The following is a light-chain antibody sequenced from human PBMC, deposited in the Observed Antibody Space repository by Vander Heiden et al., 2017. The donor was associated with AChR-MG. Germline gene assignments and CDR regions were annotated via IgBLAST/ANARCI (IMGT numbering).Light chain of an antibody. V-gene: IGLV3-19*01. J-gene: IGLJ2*01. CDR1: SLRSYY. Sequence: SSELTQDPAVSVALGQTVRITCQGDSLRSYYASWYQQKRGQAPVLVSYGKNNRPSGIPDRFAGSSSGNTAYFNITGAQAEDEADYYGNSRDSSGNQRVFGGGTKLTVL. CDR2: GKN. CDR3: NSRDSSGNQRV.